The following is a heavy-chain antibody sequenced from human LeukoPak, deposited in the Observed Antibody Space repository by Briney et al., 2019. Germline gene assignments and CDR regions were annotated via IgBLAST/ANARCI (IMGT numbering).Heavy chain of an antibody. Sequence: GGSLRLSCAASGFTLSSYAMSWVRQAPGKGLEWVSAISGNGGSTYYADSVKGRFTISRDNSKNTLYLQMNSLRAEDTAVYYCAKDPDKRYYFDYWGQGTLVTVSS. CDR1: GFTLSSYA. CDR3: AKDPDKRYYFDY. V-gene: IGHV3-23*01. D-gene: IGHD1-14*01. CDR2: ISGNGGST. J-gene: IGHJ4*02.